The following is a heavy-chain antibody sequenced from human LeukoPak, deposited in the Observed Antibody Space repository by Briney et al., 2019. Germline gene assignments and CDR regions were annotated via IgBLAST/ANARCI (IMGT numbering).Heavy chain of an antibody. J-gene: IGHJ6*02. CDR2: ISAYNGNT. V-gene: IGHV1-18*01. CDR3: ARPTVTDDYYYYGMDV. Sequence: ASVKVSCKASGYTFTSYGISWVRQAPGQGLEWMGWISAYNGNTNYAQKLQGRVTMTTDTSMSTAYMELRSLRSDDTAVYYCARPTVTDDYYYYGMDVWGQGTTVTVSS. CDR1: GYTFTSYG. D-gene: IGHD4-17*01.